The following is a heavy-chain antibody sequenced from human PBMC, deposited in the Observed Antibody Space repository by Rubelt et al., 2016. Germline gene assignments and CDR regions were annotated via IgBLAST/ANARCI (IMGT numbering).Heavy chain of an antibody. V-gene: IGHV2-5*02. CDR3: ARLDFAARRVADY. CDR1: GFPLTTRGLG. J-gene: IGHJ4*02. D-gene: IGHD3-3*01. CDR2: VYWDGDK. Sequence: QITLKESGPTLVKPTQTLTLTCTFSGFPLTTRGLGVGWIRQPPGKALEWLALVYWDGDKRYSPFLKSRITITKDTSRHQVVLTMSNRDSVDTATYYWARLDFAARRVADYWGQGTLVTVSS.